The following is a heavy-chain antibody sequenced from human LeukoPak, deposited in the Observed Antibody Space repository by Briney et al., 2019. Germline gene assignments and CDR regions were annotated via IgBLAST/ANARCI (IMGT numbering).Heavy chain of an antibody. CDR3: ARLASDLDAFDI. Sequence: SETLSLTCTVSGGSISSGDYYWRWIRQPPGKGLEWIGYIYYSGSTYYNPSLKSRVTISVDTSKNQFSLKLSSVTAADTAVYYCARLASDLDAFDIWGQGTMVTVSS. J-gene: IGHJ3*02. CDR1: GGSISSGDYY. V-gene: IGHV4-30-4*08. CDR2: IYYSGST.